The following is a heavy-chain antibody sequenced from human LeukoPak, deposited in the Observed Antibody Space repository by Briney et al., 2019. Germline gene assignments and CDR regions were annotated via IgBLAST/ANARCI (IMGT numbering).Heavy chain of an antibody. Sequence: SETLSLTCTVSGGSISSYYWSWIRQPPGKGLEWIGYIYYSGSTNYNPSLKSRVTISVDTSKNKFSLKLSSVTAADTAVYYCARDSKQRVRDYYYYYMDVWGKGTTVTVSS. CDR1: GGSISSYY. V-gene: IGHV4-59*01. D-gene: IGHD6-25*01. CDR3: ARDSKQRVRDYYYYYMDV. J-gene: IGHJ6*03. CDR2: IYYSGST.